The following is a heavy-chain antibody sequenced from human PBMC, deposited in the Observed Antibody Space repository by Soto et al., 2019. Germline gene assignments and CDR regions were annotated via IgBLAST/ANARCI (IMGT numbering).Heavy chain of an antibody. CDR2: IDPSGTT. CDR3: ARDFQ. J-gene: IGHJ4*02. CDR1: GGSFSGYY. Sequence: QVQLQQWGAGLLKPSEPLSLTCVVYGGSFSGYYWNWIRQSPGKGLEWIGEIDPSGTTNYNPSLKTRLTISIYTSKNQFSLYLTSMPAADTAVYYCARDFQWGQGTLVTVSS. V-gene: IGHV4-34*01.